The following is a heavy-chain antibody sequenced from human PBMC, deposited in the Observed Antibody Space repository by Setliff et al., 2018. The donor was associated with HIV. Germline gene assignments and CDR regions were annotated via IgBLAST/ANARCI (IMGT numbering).Heavy chain of an antibody. V-gene: IGHV4-38-2*02. CDR2: IYNAGRI. J-gene: IGHJ6*02. Sequence: PSETLSLTCTVSGDFFSSDYYWSWIRQTPGKGLEWIGTIYNAGRISYNPSLRSRVTFSVDPSQNQFSLILRSVTAADTAVYYCARPGSSSSYYAMDVWGQGTTVTVSS. D-gene: IGHD3-10*01. CDR3: ARPGSSSSYYAMDV. CDR1: GDFFSSDYY.